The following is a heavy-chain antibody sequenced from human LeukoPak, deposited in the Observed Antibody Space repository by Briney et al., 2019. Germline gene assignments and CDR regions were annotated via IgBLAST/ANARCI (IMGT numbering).Heavy chain of an antibody. CDR1: GFTFSSYG. D-gene: IGHD1-26*01. J-gene: IGHJ5*02. Sequence: GGTLRLSCAASGFTFSSYGMSWVRQAPGKGLEWVSAVSGSGGSTYYADSVKGRFTISRDNSKNTLYLQMNSLRAEDTAVYYCAKDYEPLVGVHRWGDWFDPWGQGTLVTVSS. CDR3: AKDYEPLVGVHRWGDWFDP. CDR2: VSGSGGST. V-gene: IGHV3-23*01.